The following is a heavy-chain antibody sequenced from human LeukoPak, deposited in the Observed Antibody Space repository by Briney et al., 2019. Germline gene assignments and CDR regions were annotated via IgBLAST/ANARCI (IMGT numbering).Heavy chain of an antibody. CDR3: AKDLEFGSSSAVQDY. D-gene: IGHD6-6*01. Sequence: GGSLRLSCAASGFTFSSYAMHWVRQAPGKGLEWVSAISGSGGSTYYADSVKGRFTISRDNSKSTLYLQMNSLRAEDTAVYYCAKDLEFGSSSAVQDYWGQGTLVTVSS. J-gene: IGHJ4*02. CDR1: GFTFSSYA. CDR2: ISGSGGST. V-gene: IGHV3-23*01.